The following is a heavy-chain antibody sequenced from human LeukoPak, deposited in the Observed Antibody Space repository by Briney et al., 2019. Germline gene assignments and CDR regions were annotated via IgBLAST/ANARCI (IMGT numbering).Heavy chain of an antibody. CDR3: AKDGVGPNDYHAFDN. J-gene: IGHJ3*02. CDR2: IRYDGSNK. CDR1: GFTFSSYG. D-gene: IGHD4/OR15-4a*01. V-gene: IGHV3-30*02. Sequence: GGSLRLSCAASGFTFSSYGMHWVRQAPGKGLEWVAFIRYDGSNKCYADSVKGRFTISSDNSKYTLYLQMNGLRAEDTAVYYCAKDGVGPNDYHAFDNWGQGTMVTVSS.